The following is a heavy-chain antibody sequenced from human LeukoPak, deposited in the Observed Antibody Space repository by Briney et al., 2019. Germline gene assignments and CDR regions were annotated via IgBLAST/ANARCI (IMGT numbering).Heavy chain of an antibody. Sequence: GGSLRLSCAASGFTFSNAWMSWVRQAPGEGLEWVVRIKSKTDGETTDYAAPVKGRFTISRDDSKNTLYLQMNSLKTEDTAVYYCTTDRYGDYDYWGQGTLVTVSS. CDR1: GFTFSNAW. CDR3: TTDRYGDYDY. CDR2: IKSKTDGETT. J-gene: IGHJ4*02. D-gene: IGHD4-17*01. V-gene: IGHV3-15*01.